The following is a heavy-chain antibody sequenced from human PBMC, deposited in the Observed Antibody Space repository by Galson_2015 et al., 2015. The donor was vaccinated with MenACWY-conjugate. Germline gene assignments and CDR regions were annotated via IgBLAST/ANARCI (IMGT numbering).Heavy chain of an antibody. D-gene: IGHD2-21*02. CDR2: IIPIFGTA. CDR3: ARAYCGGDCYSAPLAYYYYGMDV. V-gene: IGHV1-69*01. J-gene: IGHJ6*02. Sequence: SCKASGGTFSSYALSWVRQAPGQGLEWMGGIIPIFGTANYAQKFQGRVTITADESTSTAYMELSSLRSEDTAVYYCARAYCGGDCYSAPLAYYYYGMDVWGQGTTVTVSS. CDR1: GGTFSSYA.